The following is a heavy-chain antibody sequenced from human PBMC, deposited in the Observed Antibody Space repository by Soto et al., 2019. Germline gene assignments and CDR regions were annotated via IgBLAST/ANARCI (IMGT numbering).Heavy chain of an antibody. CDR1: GYTFTGYY. CDR2: INPNSGGT. V-gene: IGHV1-2*02. J-gene: IGHJ6*02. Sequence: ASVKVSCKASGYTFTGYYMHWVRRAPGQGLEWMGWINPNSGGTNYAQKFQGRVTMTRDTSISTAYMELSRLRSDDTAVYYCARVFSLPAGPNYYGMDVWGRGTTVTVSS. CDR3: ARVFSLPAGPNYYGMDV.